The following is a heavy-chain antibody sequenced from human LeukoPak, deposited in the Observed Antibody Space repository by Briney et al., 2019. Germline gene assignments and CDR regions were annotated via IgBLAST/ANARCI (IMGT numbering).Heavy chain of an antibody. Sequence: PSETLSLTCTVSGGSISSYYWSWIRQPPGKGLEWIGYICYSGSTNYNPSLKSRVTISVDTSKNQFSLKLSSVTAADTAVYYCASHNWGSNAFDIWGQGTMVTVSS. V-gene: IGHV4-59*12. CDR2: ICYSGST. CDR1: GGSISSYY. J-gene: IGHJ3*02. D-gene: IGHD7-27*01. CDR3: ASHNWGSNAFDI.